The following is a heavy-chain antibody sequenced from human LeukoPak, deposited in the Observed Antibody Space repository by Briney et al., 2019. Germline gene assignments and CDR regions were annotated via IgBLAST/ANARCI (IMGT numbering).Heavy chain of an antibody. CDR3: ARGAMKTNYYHDYFDY. J-gene: IGHJ4*02. V-gene: IGHV3-23*01. D-gene: IGHD1-26*01. CDR1: GFTFRKYG. Sequence: GGSLRLSCAASGFTFRKYGMSWVRRVPGKGLEWVSVISGSGGRTDYADFAKGRFTISRDNSKNTLYLQMNSLRVEDTAVYYCARGAMKTNYYHDYFDYWGQGTLVTVSS. CDR2: ISGSGGRT.